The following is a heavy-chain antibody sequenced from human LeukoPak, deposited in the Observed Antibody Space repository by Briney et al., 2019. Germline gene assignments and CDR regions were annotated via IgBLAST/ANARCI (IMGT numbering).Heavy chain of an antibody. CDR3: MGGCDWNNYYYYMDV. CDR1: GYSICSGYY. CDR2: IYHSGST. V-gene: IGHV4-38-2*02. J-gene: IGHJ6*03. D-gene: IGHD1-1*01. Sequence: SETLSLTCTVSGYSICSGYYWGWTRQPPGKGLEWIGIIYHSGSTYYNPSLKGRVTISVDTSKNQFSLKLSSVTASDTAVYYCMGGCDWNNYYYYMDVWGKGTTVTVSS.